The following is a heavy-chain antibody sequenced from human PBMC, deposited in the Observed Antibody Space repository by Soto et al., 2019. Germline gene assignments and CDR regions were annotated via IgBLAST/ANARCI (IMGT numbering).Heavy chain of an antibody. CDR3: ARTYCSGGTCNSSDY. J-gene: IGHJ4*02. Sequence: GEPLKISCKGSGSSFTTYWISWVRQMPGKGLEWMGRIDTRDSYTHYSPSFQGHVTISADKSISTAYLQWSSLKASDTAIYYLARTYCSGGTCNSSDYWGQGTLVTVSS. CDR2: IDTRDSYT. D-gene: IGHD2-15*01. V-gene: IGHV5-10-1*01. CDR1: GSSFTTYW.